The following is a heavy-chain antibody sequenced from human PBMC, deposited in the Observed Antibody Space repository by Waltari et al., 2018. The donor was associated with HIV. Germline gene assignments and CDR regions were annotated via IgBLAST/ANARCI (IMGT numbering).Heavy chain of an antibody. CDR2: IYYTGST. CDR1: GGSVGSSGFS. D-gene: IGHD2-15*01. CDR3: ARDRFCNGNGCSPSDAFDV. Sequence: QLRLQESGSGLLKPSQTLSLTCNVSGGSVGSSGFSWSWIRQSPGKGLEWIGYIYYTGSTYYNPSLKSRVNISLDRSKNQFSLRLSYVSAADTAVYYCARDRFCNGNGCSPSDAFDVWGQG. V-gene: IGHV4-30-2*06. J-gene: IGHJ3*01.